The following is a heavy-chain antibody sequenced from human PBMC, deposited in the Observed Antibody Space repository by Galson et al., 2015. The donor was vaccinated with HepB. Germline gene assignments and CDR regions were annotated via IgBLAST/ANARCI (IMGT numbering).Heavy chain of an antibody. CDR1: GGTFSSYA. Sequence: SVKVSCKASGGTFSSYAISWVRQAPGQGLEWMGRIIPILGIANYAQKFQGRVTITADKSTSTAYMELSSLRSEDTAVYYCARDASYEPGIDYWGQGTLVTVSS. V-gene: IGHV1-69*04. CDR2: IIPILGIA. D-gene: IGHD5-12*01. J-gene: IGHJ4*02. CDR3: ARDASYEPGIDY.